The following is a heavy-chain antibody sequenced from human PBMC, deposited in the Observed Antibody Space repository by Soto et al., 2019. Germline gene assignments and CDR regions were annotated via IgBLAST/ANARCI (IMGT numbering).Heavy chain of an antibody. J-gene: IGHJ6*02. CDR1: GFTFSSYA. V-gene: IGHV3-23*01. Sequence: SLRLSCAASGFTFSSYAMSWVRQAPGKGLEWVSAISGSGGSTYDADSVKGRFTISRDNSKNTLYLQMNSLRAEDTAVYYCLNAVAEPNSNYYYYGMDVWGQGTTVTVSS. CDR2: ISGSGGST. CDR3: LNAVAEPNSNYYYYGMDV. D-gene: IGHD6-19*01.